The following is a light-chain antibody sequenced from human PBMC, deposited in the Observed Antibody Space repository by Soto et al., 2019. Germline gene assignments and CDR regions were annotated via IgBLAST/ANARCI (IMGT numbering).Light chain of an antibody. V-gene: IGKV1-5*03. Sequence: DIQMTHSPSTLSASVGDIVTITCGASQSISSWLAWYQQKPGKAPKLLIYKASSLESGVPSRFSGSGSGTEFTHTISSLQPDDFATYYCQQYNSYSWTFGQGTKVDIK. J-gene: IGKJ1*01. CDR3: QQYNSYSWT. CDR2: KAS. CDR1: QSISSW.